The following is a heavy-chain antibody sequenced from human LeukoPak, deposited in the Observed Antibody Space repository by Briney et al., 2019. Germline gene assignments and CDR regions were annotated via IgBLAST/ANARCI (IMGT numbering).Heavy chain of an antibody. CDR3: ARSYCSSTSCPFGY. CDR1: GFTFSSYA. D-gene: IGHD2-2*01. J-gene: IGHJ4*02. CDR2: ISGSGGST. V-gene: IGHV3-23*01. Sequence: AGSLRLSCAASGFTFSSYAMSWVRQAPGKGLEWVSAISGSGGSTYYADSVKGRFTISRDNSKNTLYLQMNSLRAEDTAVYYCARSYCSSTSCPFGYWGQGTLVTVSS.